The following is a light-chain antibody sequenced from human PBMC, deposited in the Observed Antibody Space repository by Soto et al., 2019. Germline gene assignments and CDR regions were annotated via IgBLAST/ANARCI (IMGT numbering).Light chain of an antibody. Sequence: DIVMTQSPLSLAVTPGESASISCRSSQSLLHSNGYNYLSWYLQKPGQSPQLLIYVGSNRASGVPDRFSGSGSGTEFTLKISRVEAEDAGIYYCMQSLQFLYTFGQGTKLEIK. CDR2: VGS. V-gene: IGKV2-28*01. CDR1: QSLLHSNGYNY. J-gene: IGKJ2*01. CDR3: MQSLQFLYT.